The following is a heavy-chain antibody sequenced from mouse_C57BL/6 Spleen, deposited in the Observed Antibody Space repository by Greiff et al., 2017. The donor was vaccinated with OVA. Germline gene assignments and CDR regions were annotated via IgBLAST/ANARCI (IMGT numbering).Heavy chain of an antibody. Sequence: VQLQQSGAELVMPGASVKLSCTASGFNIKDYYMHWVKQRPEQGLEWIGWIDPANGDTDYAPKFQGKSTITADTSSNTAYLQLSSLTSEDTAVYYCTTRVNDYWGQGTSVTVSS. CDR2: IDPANGDT. CDR1: GFNIKDYY. CDR3: TTRVNDY. D-gene: IGHD2-4*01. V-gene: IGHV14-4*01. J-gene: IGHJ4*01.